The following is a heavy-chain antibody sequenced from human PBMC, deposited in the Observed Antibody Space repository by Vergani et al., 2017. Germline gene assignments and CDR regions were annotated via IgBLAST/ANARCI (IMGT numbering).Heavy chain of an antibody. D-gene: IGHD6-13*01. Sequence: QVQLVESGGGVVQPGRSLRLSCAASGFTFSSYGMHWVRQAPGKGLEWVAVIWYDGSNKYYADSVKGRFTISRDNFKNTLYLQMNSLRAEDTAVYYCARDLGSSWPRRYYFDYWGQGTLVTVSS. CDR3: ARDLGSSWPRRYYFDY. CDR2: IWYDGSNK. CDR1: GFTFSSYG. V-gene: IGHV3-33*01. J-gene: IGHJ4*02.